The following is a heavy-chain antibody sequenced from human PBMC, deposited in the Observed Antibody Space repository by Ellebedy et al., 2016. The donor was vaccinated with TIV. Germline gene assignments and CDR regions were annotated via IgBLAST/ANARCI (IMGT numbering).Heavy chain of an antibody. CDR1: GFTFSSYW. V-gene: IGHV3-7*01. Sequence: GESLKISCAASGFTFSSYWMSWVRQAPGKGLEWVANIKQDGSKRFYVDSVKGRITISRDNAKNSLYLQMNSLRAEDTAVYYCARGVVGAGNGNEYWGRGTLVTVSS. J-gene: IGHJ4*02. CDR3: ARGVVGAGNGNEY. D-gene: IGHD2-15*01. CDR2: IKQDGSKR.